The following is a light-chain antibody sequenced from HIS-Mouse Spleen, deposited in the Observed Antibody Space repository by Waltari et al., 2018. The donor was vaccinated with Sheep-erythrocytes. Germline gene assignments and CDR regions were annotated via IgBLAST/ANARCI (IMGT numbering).Light chain of an antibody. V-gene: IGLV2-11*01. J-gene: IGLJ2*01. Sequence: QSALTQPRSVSGSPGQSVTISCTGTSSDVGGYNYVSWYQQHPGKAPKLMIYDVSKRPSGVTDRFSGSKSGSTASLTISGLQAEDEADYYCCSYAGSYTVVFGGGTKLTVL. CDR3: CSYAGSYTVV. CDR1: SSDVGGYNY. CDR2: DVS.